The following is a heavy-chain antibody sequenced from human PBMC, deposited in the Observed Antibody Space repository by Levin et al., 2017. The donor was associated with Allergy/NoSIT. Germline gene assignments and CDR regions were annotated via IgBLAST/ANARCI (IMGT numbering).Heavy chain of an antibody. CDR2: ISAYNGNT. CDR3: ARDVRGYSCCYYYGMDV. D-gene: IGHD5-18*01. CDR1: GYTFTSYG. Sequence: ASVKVSCKASGYTFTSYGISWVRQAPGQGLEWMGWISAYNGNTNYAQKLQGRVTMTTDTSTSTAYMELRSLRSDDTAVYYCARDVRGYSCCYYYGMDVWGQGTTVTVSS. V-gene: IGHV1-18*01. J-gene: IGHJ6*02.